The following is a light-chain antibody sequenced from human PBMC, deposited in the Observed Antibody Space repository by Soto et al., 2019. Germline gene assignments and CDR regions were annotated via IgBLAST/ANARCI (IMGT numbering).Light chain of an antibody. V-gene: IGKV3-15*01. Sequence: EIVLTQSPGTLSLSPGERATLSCRASQSVSSFLVWYQQKPGQAPRLLIYGASTRATGFPARFSGSGSGTEITLTISSLQSEDFAVYYCQQYNYWPPWTFGQGTKVDIK. CDR3: QQYNYWPPWT. CDR2: GAS. CDR1: QSVSSF. J-gene: IGKJ1*01.